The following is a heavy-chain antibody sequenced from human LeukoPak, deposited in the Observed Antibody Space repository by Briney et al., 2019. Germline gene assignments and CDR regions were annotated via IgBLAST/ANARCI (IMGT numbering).Heavy chain of an antibody. V-gene: IGHV3-21*01. D-gene: IGHD3-16*02. CDR3: ARDNLRLGELSPPSYFDY. Sequence: GGSLRLSCAASGFTFSSYSMNWVRQAPGKGLEWVSSISSSSRYIYYADSVKGRFTISRDNAKNSLYLQMNSLRAEDTAVYYCARDNLRLGELSPPSYFDYWGQGTLVTVSS. J-gene: IGHJ4*02. CDR2: ISSSSRYI. CDR1: GFTFSSYS.